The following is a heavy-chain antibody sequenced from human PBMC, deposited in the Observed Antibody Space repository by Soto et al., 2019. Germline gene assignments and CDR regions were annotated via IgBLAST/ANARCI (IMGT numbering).Heavy chain of an antibody. V-gene: IGHV1-2*02. CDR3: ARDPHEGVYDY. J-gene: IGHJ4*02. CDR1: GYTFTGYY. CDR2: MRPDIGGA. Sequence: QVQLVQSGAEVKKPGASVKVSCKASGYTFTGYYLHWIRQAPGQGLEWMGWMRPDIGGANYAQKFQGRVSMTRDTSISTFYMELSRLRSDDTAVYYCARDPHEGVYDYWGQGTLVTVSS. D-gene: IGHD3-16*01.